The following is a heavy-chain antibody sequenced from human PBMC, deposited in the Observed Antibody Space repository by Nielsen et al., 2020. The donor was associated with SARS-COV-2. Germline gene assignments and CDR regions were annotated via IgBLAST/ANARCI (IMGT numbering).Heavy chain of an antibody. D-gene: IGHD2-2*01. V-gene: IGHV4-39*02. J-gene: IGHJ3*02. CDR3: ARGDIAVVPAAMFRGDDAFDI. Sequence: LRLSCTVSGGSLSSRNYYWGRIRQPPGKGLEWIGTIYYSGSVSYNPSLRSRVTISVDTSKKHFSLKLTSVTAADTAVYFCARGDIAVVPAAMFRGDDAFDIWGQGTMVRVSS. CDR1: GGSLSSRNYY. CDR2: IYYSGSV.